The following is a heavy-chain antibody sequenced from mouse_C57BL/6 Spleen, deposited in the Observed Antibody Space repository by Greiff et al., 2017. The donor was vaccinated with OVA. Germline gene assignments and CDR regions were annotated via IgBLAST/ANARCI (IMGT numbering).Heavy chain of an antibody. J-gene: IGHJ1*03. V-gene: IGHV5-16*01. Sequence: EVKLMESEGGLVQPGSSMKLSCTASGFTFSDYYMAWVRQVPEKGLEWVANINYDGSSTYYLDSLKSRFIISRDNAKNILYLQMSSLKSEDTATYYCARPGRGYFDVWGTGTTVTVSS. CDR1: GFTFSDYY. CDR2: INYDGSST. CDR3: ARPGRGYFDV.